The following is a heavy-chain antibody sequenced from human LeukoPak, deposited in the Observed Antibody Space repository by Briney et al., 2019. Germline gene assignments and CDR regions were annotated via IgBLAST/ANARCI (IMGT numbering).Heavy chain of an antibody. CDR2: IIPIAGIV. J-gene: IGHJ6*02. CDR3: HMGEDGYNGNYGMDV. Sequence: GSSVKVFCKASGGTFSSYAISWVRQAPGQGLEWMGRIIPIAGIVNYAQKFQGRVTIIADKSTSTAYMELSSLRSEDTAVYYCHMGEDGYNGNYGMDVWGQGTTVTVSS. V-gene: IGHV1-69*04. CDR1: GGTFSSYA. D-gene: IGHD5-24*01.